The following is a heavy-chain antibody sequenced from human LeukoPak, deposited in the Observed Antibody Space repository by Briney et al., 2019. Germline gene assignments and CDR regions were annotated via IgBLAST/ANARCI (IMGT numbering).Heavy chain of an antibody. CDR1: GFIFNKHA. Sequence: GGSLRLSCVASGFIFNKHAMSWVRQAPGKGLEWVSGLSGSGSSADYADSVKGRFTVSRDNSKNTLFLQMNSLRAEDTAIYYCAKERDYGPADYWGQGTLVTVSS. D-gene: IGHD4/OR15-4a*01. J-gene: IGHJ4*02. V-gene: IGHV3-23*01. CDR3: AKERDYGPADY. CDR2: LSGSGSSA.